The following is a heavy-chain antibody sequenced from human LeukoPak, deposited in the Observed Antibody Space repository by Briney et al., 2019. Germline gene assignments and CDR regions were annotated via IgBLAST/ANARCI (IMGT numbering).Heavy chain of an antibody. V-gene: IGHV1-69*13. J-gene: IGHJ4*02. CDR2: IIPIFRTA. Sequence: SVKVSCKASGGTFSSYAISWGRQAPGQGLEWVGGIIPIFRTATYAQKFQRRLTITAHESTSTAYMELSSLRSEDTAVYYCARDATYQLLYAYYWGQGTLVTVSS. D-gene: IGHD2-2*02. CDR3: ARDATYQLLYAYY. CDR1: GGTFSSYA.